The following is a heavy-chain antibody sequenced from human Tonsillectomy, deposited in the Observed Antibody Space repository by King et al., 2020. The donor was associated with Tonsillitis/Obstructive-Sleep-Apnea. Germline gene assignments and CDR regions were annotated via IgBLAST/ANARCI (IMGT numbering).Heavy chain of an antibody. CDR2: ISYDGSNK. Sequence: VQLVESGGGVVQPGRSLRLSCAASGFTFSSYGMHWVRQAPGKGLEWVAVISYDGSNKYYADSVNGRFTISRDNSKNTLYLQMNSLRAEDTAVYYCAKDGRAAIRRYMDVWGKGTTVTVSS. D-gene: IGHD2-2*01. V-gene: IGHV3-30*18. J-gene: IGHJ6*03. CDR1: GFTFSSYG. CDR3: AKDGRAAIRRYMDV.